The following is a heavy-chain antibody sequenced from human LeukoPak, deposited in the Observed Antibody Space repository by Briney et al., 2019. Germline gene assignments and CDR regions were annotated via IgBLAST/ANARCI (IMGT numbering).Heavy chain of an antibody. Sequence: SETLSLTCTVSGGSISSYYWSWIRQPPGKGLEWIGYINYSGSTNYNPSLKSRVTISVDTSKNQFSLKLSSVTAADTAVYYCARVSSWYAYYYYYMDVWGKGTTVTVSS. CDR1: GGSISSYY. J-gene: IGHJ6*03. V-gene: IGHV4-59*01. CDR2: INYSGST. CDR3: ARVSSWYAYYYYYMDV. D-gene: IGHD6-13*01.